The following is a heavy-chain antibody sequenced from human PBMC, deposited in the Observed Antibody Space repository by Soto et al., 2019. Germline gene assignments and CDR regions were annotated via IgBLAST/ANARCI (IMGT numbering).Heavy chain of an antibody. Sequence: QVQLVQSAPEVQRPGDSVKVSCKTSGYTFTSYPYSWVRQAPGQGLEWMGWVNTYDGTTKIAQQFRDRITLTADKYAATVFMELRRLTSDDTAVYYCAREYYGTTTWIDYWGQGTLVAVSS. D-gene: IGHD1-7*01. CDR3: AREYYGTTTWIDY. J-gene: IGHJ4*02. CDR1: GYTFTSYP. CDR2: VNTYDGTT. V-gene: IGHV1-18*01.